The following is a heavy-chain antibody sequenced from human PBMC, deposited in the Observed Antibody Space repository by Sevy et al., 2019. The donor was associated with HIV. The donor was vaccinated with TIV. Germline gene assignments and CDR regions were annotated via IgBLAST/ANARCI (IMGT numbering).Heavy chain of an antibody. D-gene: IGHD5-12*01. J-gene: IGHJ5*02. V-gene: IGHV4-59*01. Sequence: SETLSLTCTVSAGSISSYYWSWIRQPPGKGLEWIAYIHDSGNTNYNPSLKSRVTISIDTSKNQFSLKLSSVTAADTPLYYCARAPPVRSGDDSLNWFDPWGQGTLVTVSS. CDR1: AGSISSYY. CDR3: ARAPPVRSGDDSLNWFDP. CDR2: IHDSGNT.